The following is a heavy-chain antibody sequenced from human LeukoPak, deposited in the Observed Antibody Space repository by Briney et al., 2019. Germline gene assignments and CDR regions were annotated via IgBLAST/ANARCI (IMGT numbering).Heavy chain of an antibody. CDR2: ISGSGGST. V-gene: IGHV3-23*01. Sequence: PGGSLRLSCAASGFTFSSYGMSWVRQAPGKGLERVSAISGSGGSTYYADSVKGRFTISRDNSKSTLSLQMNCLRAEDTAIYYCATYRQVLLPFESWGQGTLVTASS. J-gene: IGHJ4*02. CDR1: GFTFSSYG. CDR3: ATYRQVLLPFES. D-gene: IGHD2-8*02.